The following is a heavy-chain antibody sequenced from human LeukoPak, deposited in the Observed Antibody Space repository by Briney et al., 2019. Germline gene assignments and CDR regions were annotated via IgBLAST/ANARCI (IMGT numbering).Heavy chain of an antibody. Sequence: SETLSLTCTVSGGSISSSSYYWGWIRQPPGKGLEWIGSIYYSGSTYYNPSLKSQVTISVDTSKNQFSLKLSSVTAADTAVYYCARRETMSNVDYWGQGTLVTVSS. CDR3: ARRETMSNVDY. D-gene: IGHD5/OR15-5a*01. CDR1: GGSISSSSYY. CDR2: IYYSGST. J-gene: IGHJ4*02. V-gene: IGHV4-39*01.